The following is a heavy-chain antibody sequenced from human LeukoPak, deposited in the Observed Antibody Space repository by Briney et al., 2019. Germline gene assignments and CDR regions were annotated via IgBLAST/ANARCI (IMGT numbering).Heavy chain of an antibody. CDR1: GFTFSSYS. CDR3: ARYYNWFDP. Sequence: GGSLRLSCAASGFTFSSYSMNWVRQAPGKGLEWVSYISSSSSTIYYADSVKGRFTISRDNAKSSLYLQMNSLRAEDTAVYYCARYYNWFDPWGQGTLVTVSS. J-gene: IGHJ5*02. CDR2: ISSSSSTI. V-gene: IGHV3-48*01.